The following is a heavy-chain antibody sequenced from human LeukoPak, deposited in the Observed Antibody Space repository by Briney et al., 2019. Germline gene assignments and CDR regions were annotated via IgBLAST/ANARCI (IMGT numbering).Heavy chain of an antibody. J-gene: IGHJ6*03. CDR1: GGSISSGNYY. Sequence: KPSETRSLTCTVSGGSISSGNYYWGWIRPPPGKGLEWIVTIYYSGTTYYNPSLESRVSIFEDTSKNQFSLMLTSVTAADTAVYYCARQISDYYYYYMDVWGKGTTVTVSS. CDR2: IYYSGTT. D-gene: IGHD2-15*01. V-gene: IGHV4-39*01. CDR3: ARQISDYYYYYMDV.